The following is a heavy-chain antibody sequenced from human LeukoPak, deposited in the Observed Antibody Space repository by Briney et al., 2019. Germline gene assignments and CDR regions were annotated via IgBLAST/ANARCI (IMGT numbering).Heavy chain of an antibody. V-gene: IGHV4-39*01. Sequence: PSETLSLTCTVSGDSITGSSYYWGWIRQPPGKGLEWIGSMFYSGSTYSNPSLKSRVTISVDTSKNRFSLKLSSVTAADTAVYYCARHYYDSTGYYYFDYWGQGTVVTVSS. CDR2: MFYSGST. CDR1: GDSITGSSYY. D-gene: IGHD3-22*01. J-gene: IGHJ4*02. CDR3: ARHYYDSTGYYYFDY.